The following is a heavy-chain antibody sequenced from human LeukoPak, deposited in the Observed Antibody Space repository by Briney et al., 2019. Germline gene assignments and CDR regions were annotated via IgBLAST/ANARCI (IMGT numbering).Heavy chain of an antibody. CDR1: GLTFSSYA. J-gene: IGHJ4*02. CDR2: ISDSGIST. Sequence: GGSLRLSCAVPGLTFSSYAMSWVRQAPGKGLEWVSAISDSGISTYYADSVKGRFTISRDNSKNTLYLQMNSLRAEDTAVYYCAKDRFLNFWSGYSKPFDYWGQGTLVTVSS. V-gene: IGHV3-23*01. CDR3: AKDRFLNFWSGYSKPFDY. D-gene: IGHD3-3*01.